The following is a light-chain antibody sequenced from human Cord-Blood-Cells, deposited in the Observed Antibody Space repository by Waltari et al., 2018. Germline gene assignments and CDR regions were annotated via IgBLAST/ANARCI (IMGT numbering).Light chain of an antibody. CDR3: AAWDDSLSGWV. CDR2: RNN. V-gene: IGLV1-47*01. CDR1: SSNIGSNY. J-gene: IGLJ3*02. Sequence: QSVLTRPPSASGTPGQRVTISCSGSSSNIGSNYVYCYQQPPGTAPKLLIYRNNQRPSGVPDRFSGSKSGTSASLAISGLRSEDEADYYCAAWDDSLSGWVFGGGTKLTVL.